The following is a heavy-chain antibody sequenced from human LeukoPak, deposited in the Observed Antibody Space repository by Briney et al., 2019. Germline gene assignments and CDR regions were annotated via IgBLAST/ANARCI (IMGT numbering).Heavy chain of an antibody. V-gene: IGHV3-21*01. D-gene: IGHD2-15*01. J-gene: IGHJ6*02. CDR1: GFTFSSYS. Sequence: GGSLRLSCAASGFTFSSYSMNWVRQAPGKGLEWVSSISSSSSYIYYADSVKGRFTISRDNAKNSLYLQMNSLRAEDTAVYYCAKDWRYCSGGSCYPDVWGQGTTVTVSS. CDR3: AKDWRYCSGGSCYPDV. CDR2: ISSSSSYI.